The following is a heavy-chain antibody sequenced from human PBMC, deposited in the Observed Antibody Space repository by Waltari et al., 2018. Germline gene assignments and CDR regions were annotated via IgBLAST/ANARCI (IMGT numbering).Heavy chain of an antibody. V-gene: IGHV3-23*01. J-gene: IGHJ4*02. Sequence: EVQLLESGGGLVQPGGSLRLSCAASGFTFSNYVMSWVRQAPGKGLEWVSISSGGSATKHDAESVKGRCTISRDNSRNTLYLQMSSLRVDDTAGYYCARRPACSGGTCAFDYWGQGTLVTVSS. D-gene: IGHD2-15*01. CDR2: SSGGSATK. CDR3: ARRPACSGGTCAFDY. CDR1: GFTFSNYV.